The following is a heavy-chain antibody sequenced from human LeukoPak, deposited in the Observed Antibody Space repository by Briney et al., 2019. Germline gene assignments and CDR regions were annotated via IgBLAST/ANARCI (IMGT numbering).Heavy chain of an antibody. V-gene: IGHV3-23*01. CDR1: GFTFSSFA. J-gene: IGHJ4*02. Sequence: PGGSLRLSCAASGFTFSSFAMTWVRQAPGKGLEWVSGISGSGGTTYYADSVKGRFTISRDNSKNTLYLQMNSLRAEDTAVYYCAFGRVKYYFDYWGQGTLVTVSS. CDR2: ISGSGGTT. CDR3: AFGRVKYYFDY. D-gene: IGHD3-16*01.